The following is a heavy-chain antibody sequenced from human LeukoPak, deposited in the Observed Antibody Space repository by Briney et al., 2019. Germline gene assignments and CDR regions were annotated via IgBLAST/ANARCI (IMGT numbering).Heavy chain of an antibody. CDR3: ARGGGYYPFDY. J-gene: IGHJ4*02. CDR2: ISWNSGSI. V-gene: IGHV3-9*01. CDR1: GFTFDDYA. D-gene: IGHD3-22*01. Sequence: GRSLRLSCAASGFTFDDYAMHWVRQAPGKGLEWVSGISWNSGSIGYADSVKGRFTISRDNAKNSLYLQMNSLRAEDTAVYYCARGGGYYPFDYWGQGTLVTVSS.